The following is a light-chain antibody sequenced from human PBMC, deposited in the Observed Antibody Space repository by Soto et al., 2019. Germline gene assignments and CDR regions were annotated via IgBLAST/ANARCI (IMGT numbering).Light chain of an antibody. Sequence: EIVLTQSPATLSLSPGERATLSCRASQSVGSFLAWYQQKPGQAPRLVISDASSRATGIPARFSGRGSGTDFLISISRLAPEDFAVYYWQQRSIWPQTFGPGTTVDIK. CDR2: DAS. CDR3: QQRSIWPQT. V-gene: IGKV3-11*01. CDR1: QSVGSF. J-gene: IGKJ3*01.